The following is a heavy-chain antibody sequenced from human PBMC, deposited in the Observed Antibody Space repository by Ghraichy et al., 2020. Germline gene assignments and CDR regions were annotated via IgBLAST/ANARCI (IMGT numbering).Heavy chain of an antibody. Sequence: ETLSLTCAASGFTFSSYNMNWVRQAPGKGLEWVSSISSSSSYIYYADSVRGRFTISRDNAKNSLYLQTNSLRAEDTAVYYCARASGYSGYPIDYWGQGTLVTVSS. D-gene: IGHD5-12*01. V-gene: IGHV3-21*01. CDR3: ARASGYSGYPIDY. J-gene: IGHJ4*02. CDR2: ISSSSSYI. CDR1: GFTFSSYN.